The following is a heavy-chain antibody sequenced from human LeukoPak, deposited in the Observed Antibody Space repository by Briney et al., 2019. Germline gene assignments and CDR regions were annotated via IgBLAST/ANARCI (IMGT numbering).Heavy chain of an antibody. J-gene: IGHJ4*02. CDR1: GFTFDDYA. Sequence: GRSLRLSCAASGFTFDDYAMHWVRQAPGKGLEWVSGISWNSGSICYADSVKGRFTISRDNAKNSLYLQMNSLRAEDTALYYCARVVTAVRGPLLGYFDYWGQGTLVTVSS. CDR3: ARVVTAVRGPLLGYFDY. V-gene: IGHV3-9*01. CDR2: ISWNSGSI. D-gene: IGHD2-2*01.